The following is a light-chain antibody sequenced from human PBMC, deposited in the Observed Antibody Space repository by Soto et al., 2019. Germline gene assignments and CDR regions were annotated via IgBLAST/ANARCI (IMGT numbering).Light chain of an antibody. CDR1: QSVSNN. J-gene: IGKJ1*01. CDR3: QQYSNWPRT. Sequence: EIVMTQSPATLSVSPGERATLSCRARQSVSNNVAWYQQKPGQAPRLLIYGAFTRATTIPARFSGSGSGTEFTLTISSLQSEDFAVYYCQQYSNWPRTFGQGTKVEIK. V-gene: IGKV3-15*01. CDR2: GAF.